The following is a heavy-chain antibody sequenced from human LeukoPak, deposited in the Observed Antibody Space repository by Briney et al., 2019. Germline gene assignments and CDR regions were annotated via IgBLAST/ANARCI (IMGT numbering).Heavy chain of an antibody. CDR3: AKGVCSGGSCYSDFDY. Sequence: GGSLSLSCAASGFTFSSYAMSWVRQAPGKGLEWVSAISGSGGSTYYADSVKGRFTISRDNSKNTLYLQMNSLRAEDTAVYYCAKGVCSGGSCYSDFDYWGHGTLVTVSS. CDR1: GFTFSSYA. J-gene: IGHJ4*01. CDR2: ISGSGGST. V-gene: IGHV3-23*01. D-gene: IGHD2-15*01.